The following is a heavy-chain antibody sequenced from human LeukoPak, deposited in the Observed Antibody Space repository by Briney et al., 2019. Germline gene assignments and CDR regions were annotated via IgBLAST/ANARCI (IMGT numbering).Heavy chain of an antibody. CDR3: ARSQQLVRRYFDY. J-gene: IGHJ4*02. CDR1: GGTFSSYA. CDR2: IIPIFGTA. V-gene: IGHV1-69*06. Sequence: SVKVSCKASGGTFSSYAISWVRQAPGQGLEWMGGIIPIFGTANYAQKFQGRVTITADKSTSTAYMELSSLRSEDTAVYYCARSQQLVRRYFDYWGQGTLVTVPS. D-gene: IGHD6-13*01.